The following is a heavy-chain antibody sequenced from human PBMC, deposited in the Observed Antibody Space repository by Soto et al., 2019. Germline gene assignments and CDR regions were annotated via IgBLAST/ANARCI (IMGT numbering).Heavy chain of an antibody. J-gene: IGHJ6*02. CDR2: SLPIVGSA. Sequence: VQLVQSGAEVKKPGSSVKVSCKASGGTFSSYAISWVRQAPGQVLEWLGGSLPIVGSAYYAQKIQDRVTIPEDASTRIGYMDLSSLRSEHTVWYYCARDCYVDLPYGYDAMDVLGQGTTVTRSS. D-gene: IGHD3-16*01. CDR1: GGTFSSYA. CDR3: ARDCYVDLPYGYDAMDV. V-gene: IGHV1-69*12.